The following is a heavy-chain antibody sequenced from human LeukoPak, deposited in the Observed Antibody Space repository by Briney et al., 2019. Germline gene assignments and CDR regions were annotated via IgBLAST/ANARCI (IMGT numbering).Heavy chain of an antibody. Sequence: GGSLRLSCAASGFIFSSYSMNWVRQAPGKGLEWISYITTGSDTTHYADSVKGRFTISRDNAKSSLYLQMSSLRAEDTAVYYCVRDPPRNYDLWGQGTLVTVSS. CDR3: VRDPPRNYDL. CDR2: ITTGSDTT. CDR1: GFIFSSYS. D-gene: IGHD1-1*01. V-gene: IGHV3-48*01. J-gene: IGHJ5*02.